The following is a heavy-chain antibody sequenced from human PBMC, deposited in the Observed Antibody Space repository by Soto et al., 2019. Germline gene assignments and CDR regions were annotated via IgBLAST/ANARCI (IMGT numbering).Heavy chain of an antibody. CDR2: IYYSGST. Sequence: SETLSLTCTVSVGGSFSSYYWSWIRQPPGKGLEWTGYIYYSGSTNYNPSLKSRLTMSVHTSQNQFSLKVNSVTAADTAVYYCARNRGNYFDYWGQGILVTVSS. V-gene: IGHV4-59*01. CDR1: VGGSFSSYY. CDR3: ARNRGNYFDY. J-gene: IGHJ4*02.